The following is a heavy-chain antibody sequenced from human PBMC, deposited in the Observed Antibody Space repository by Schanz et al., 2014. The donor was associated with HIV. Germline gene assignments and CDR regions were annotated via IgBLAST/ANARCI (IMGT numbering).Heavy chain of an antibody. CDR2: ISSGGGRT. V-gene: IGHV3-23*04. CDR3: ANEEVPNDY. CDR1: GFTYSSYW. Sequence: EVQLVESGGGLVQPGGSLRLSCGASGFTYSSYWMSWVRQAPGKGLEWVSIISSGGGRTYYADSVKGRFTISRDNSKNTLYLQMNRLRAEDTAVYYCANEEVPNDYWGQGTLVTVSS. J-gene: IGHJ4*02.